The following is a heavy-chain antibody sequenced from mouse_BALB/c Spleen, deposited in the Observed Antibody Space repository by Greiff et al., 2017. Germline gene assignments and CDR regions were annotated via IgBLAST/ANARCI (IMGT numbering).Heavy chain of an antibody. CDR2: IYPGDGST. V-gene: IGHV1S56*01. J-gene: IGHJ2*01. Sequence: QVQLQQSGPELVKPGASVKMSCKASGYTFTSYYIHWVKQRPGQGLEWIGWIYPGDGSTKYNEKFKGKTTLTADKSSSTAYMLLSSLTSEDSAIYFCARGKLLRFYYFDYWGQGTTLTVSS. CDR3: ARGKLLRFYYFDY. D-gene: IGHD1-1*01. CDR1: GYTFTSYY.